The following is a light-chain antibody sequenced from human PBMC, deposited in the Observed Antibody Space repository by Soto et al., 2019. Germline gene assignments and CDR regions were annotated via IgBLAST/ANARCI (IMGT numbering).Light chain of an antibody. CDR1: SXDVGSYDH. CDR2: AVS. J-gene: IGLJ1*01. CDR3: ISYTGSSTSYV. V-gene: IGLV2-14*01. Sequence: QSVLTQPASVSGSPGQSITISCSGTSXDVGSYDHVAWYQQFPGKSPKLMIYAVSNRPSGVSNRFSGSNSGNTASLTISGLQAEDEADYYCISYTGSSTSYVFGTGTKVTVL.